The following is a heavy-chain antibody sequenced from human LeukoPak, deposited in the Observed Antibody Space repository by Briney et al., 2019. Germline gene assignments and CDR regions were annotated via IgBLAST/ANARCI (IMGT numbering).Heavy chain of an antibody. V-gene: IGHV3-23*01. D-gene: IGHD6-6*01. CDR1: GFTFSSYA. J-gene: IGHJ6*02. CDR2: ISGGGGST. Sequence: GGSLRLSCAASGFTFSSYAMSWVRQAPGKGLEWVSAISGGGGSTYYADSVKGRFTISRDNSKNTLYLQMNSLRAEDTALYYCAKDSSSSNYCYGLDVWGQGTTVTVSS. CDR3: AKDSSSSNYCYGLDV.